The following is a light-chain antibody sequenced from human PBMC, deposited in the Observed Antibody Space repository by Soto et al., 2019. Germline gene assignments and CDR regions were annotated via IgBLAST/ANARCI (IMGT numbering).Light chain of an antibody. CDR1: QSISSW. CDR3: QQYNGFFT. J-gene: IGKJ1*01. CDR2: KAS. V-gene: IGKV1-5*03. Sequence: DIQMTQSPSTLSASVGDRVTITCRASQSISSWLAWYQQKPGKAPKLLIYKASSLESGVPSRFSGSGSGTEFTLTISRLQPDDFATYYCQQYNGFFTFGQGTKVEIK.